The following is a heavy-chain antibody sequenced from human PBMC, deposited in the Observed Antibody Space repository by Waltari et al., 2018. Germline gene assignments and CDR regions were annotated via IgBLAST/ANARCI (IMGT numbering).Heavy chain of an antibody. Sequence: EVQLVQSGAEVKKPGATVKISCKASGYTFIDYFMQWVQQAPVKGLEWVGGIDPEDVETVYAEKFQGRVTITADTSTYTSYLELSSLRSDDTAVYYCAPLPGGSGQTFDYWGQGTLLTVSS. J-gene: IGHJ4*02. D-gene: IGHD3-10*01. V-gene: IGHV1-69-2*01. CDR3: APLPGGSGQTFDY. CDR2: IDPEDVET. CDR1: GYTFIDYF.